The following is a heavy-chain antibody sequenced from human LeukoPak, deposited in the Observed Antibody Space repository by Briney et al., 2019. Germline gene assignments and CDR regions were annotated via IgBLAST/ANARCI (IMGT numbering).Heavy chain of an antibody. CDR3: AKDHLPGIVVADRDY. V-gene: IGHV3-21*04. CDR2: ISSSSSYI. D-gene: IGHD6-19*01. Sequence: PGGSLRLSCAASGFTSSSYSMNWVRQAPGKGLEWVSSISSSSSYIYYADSVKGRFTISRDNAKNSLYLQMNSLRAEDTAVYYCAKDHLPGIVVADRDYWGQGTLVTVSS. CDR1: GFTSSSYS. J-gene: IGHJ4*02.